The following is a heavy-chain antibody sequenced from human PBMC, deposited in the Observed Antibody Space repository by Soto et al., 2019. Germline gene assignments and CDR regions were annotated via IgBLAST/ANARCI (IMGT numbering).Heavy chain of an antibody. CDR2: IRCCGGSA. D-gene: IGHD6-19*01. Sequence: EVQLLESGGGVVQPGGSLRLSCVASGFNFKKFAMAWVRQAAGEGLEWVSGIRCCGGSASYADSVKGRFSIARDDSKNTVPLQLNSLRVEDTAQYYCAKADGQQWLIPHLDNWGQGTLVTVS. V-gene: IGHV3-23*01. CDR1: GFNFKKFA. J-gene: IGHJ4*02. CDR3: AKADGQQWLIPHLDN.